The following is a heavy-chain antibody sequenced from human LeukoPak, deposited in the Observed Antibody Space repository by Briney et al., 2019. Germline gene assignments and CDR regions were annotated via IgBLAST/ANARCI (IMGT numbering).Heavy chain of an antibody. V-gene: IGHV3-48*03. J-gene: IGHJ5*02. D-gene: IGHD1-1*01. CDR2: ISSSGNKI. Sequence: GGSLTLSCAASGFTFSAYEMNWVRQPPGKGLEWVSYISSSGNKIYYADSVKGRFTISRDNAKNSLHLHMNSLRAEDTAVYYCVRRHLPQYTTKWDNWFDLSGEGTLVTVSS. CDR1: GFTFSAYE. CDR3: VRRHLPQYTTKWDNWFDL.